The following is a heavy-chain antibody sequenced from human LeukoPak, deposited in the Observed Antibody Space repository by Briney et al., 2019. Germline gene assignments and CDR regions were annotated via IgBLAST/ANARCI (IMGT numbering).Heavy chain of an antibody. V-gene: IGHV3-7*01. D-gene: IGHD3-10*01. Sequence: GGSLRLSCEASRLTISSYGMTWLRQAPGKGLEWVAYIKEDGSENFYVGSVKGRFTNSRDNARKSVYLQMNCLTVEDTAVYYCARGAGVCFYNWGQGTLVTVSS. J-gene: IGHJ4*02. CDR3: ARGAGVCFYN. CDR1: RLTISSYG. CDR2: IKEDGSEN.